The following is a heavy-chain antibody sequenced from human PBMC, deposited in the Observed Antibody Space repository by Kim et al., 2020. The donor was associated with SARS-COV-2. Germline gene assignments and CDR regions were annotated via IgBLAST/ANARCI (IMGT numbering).Heavy chain of an antibody. J-gene: IGHJ3*02. Sequence: GGSLRLSCAASGFTFSSYSMNWVRQAPGKGLEWVSSISSSSYIYYADSGKGRFTISRDNAKKSLYLQMNSRGAEDTAVYYCARVPGRDDHDAFDIWGQGTMVTVSS. D-gene: IGHD2-2*01. CDR3: ARVPGRDDHDAFDI. CDR1: GFTFSSYS. CDR2: ISSSSYI. V-gene: IGHV3-21*01.